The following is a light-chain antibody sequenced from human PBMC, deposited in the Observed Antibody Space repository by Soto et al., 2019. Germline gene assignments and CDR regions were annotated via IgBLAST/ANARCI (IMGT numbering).Light chain of an antibody. CDR1: QDISNY. CDR2: DAS. Sequence: DIQMTQSPSSLSASVGDRVTITSQARQDISNYLKWYQQKPGKAPKLLIYDASNLETGVPSRFSGSAFGIDFTFSISILQSEYISTSYCKYYDNFPLTFGRRINGDIK. CDR3: KYYDNFPLT. J-gene: IGKJ4*01. V-gene: IGKV1-33*01.